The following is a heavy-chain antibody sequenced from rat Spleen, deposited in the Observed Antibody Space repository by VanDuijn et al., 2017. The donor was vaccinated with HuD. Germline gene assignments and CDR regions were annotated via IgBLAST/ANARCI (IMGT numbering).Heavy chain of an antibody. CDR1: GFTFSDYA. CDR2: IIYDGSST. D-gene: IGHD5-1*01. Sequence: EVQLVESGGGLVQPGRSMKLSCVVSGFTFSDYAMAWVRQSPKKGLEWVATIIYDGSSTYYRDSVKGRFTTSRDNAKSTLYLQMDSLRSEDTATYYCARTLGGGFDYWGQGVMVTVSS. J-gene: IGHJ2*01. V-gene: IGHV5-7*01. CDR3: ARTLGGGFDY.